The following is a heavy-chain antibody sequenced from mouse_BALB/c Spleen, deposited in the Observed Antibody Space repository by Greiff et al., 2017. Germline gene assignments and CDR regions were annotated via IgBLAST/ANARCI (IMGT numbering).Heavy chain of an antibody. CDR3: ARALGLREDYFDY. Sequence: QVQLQQSGAELMKPGASVKISCKATGYTFSSYWIEWVKQRPGHGLEWIGEILPGSGSTNYNEKFKGKATFTADTSSNTAYMQLSSLTSEDSAVYYWARALGLREDYFDYWGQGTTLTVSS. V-gene: IGHV1-9*01. J-gene: IGHJ2*01. CDR1: GYTFSSYW. D-gene: IGHD3-1*01. CDR2: ILPGSGST.